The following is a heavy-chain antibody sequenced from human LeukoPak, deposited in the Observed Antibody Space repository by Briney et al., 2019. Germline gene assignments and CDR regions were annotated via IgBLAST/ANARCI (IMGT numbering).Heavy chain of an antibody. CDR3: ARDYGSSSWYYFDY. V-gene: IGHV3-74*01. J-gene: IGHJ4*02. Sequence: PGGSLRLSCAASGFTFSSYWMHWVRQAPGKGLVWVSRINSDGSNTIYADSVKGRFTISRDNAKNTLYLQMNSLRAEDTAVYYCARDYGSSSWYYFDYWGQGTLVTVSS. CDR2: INSDGSNT. D-gene: IGHD6-13*01. CDR1: GFTFSSYW.